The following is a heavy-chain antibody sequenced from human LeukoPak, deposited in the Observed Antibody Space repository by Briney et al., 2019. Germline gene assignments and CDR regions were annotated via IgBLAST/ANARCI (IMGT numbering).Heavy chain of an antibody. Sequence: PSQTLSLTCTVSGGSISSGSYYWSWIRQPAGKGLEWIGRIYTSGSTNYNPSLKSRVTISVDTSKNLFSLKLSSVTAADTAVYYCASPPPYCTGDCSFRHWGQGTLVTVSS. V-gene: IGHV4-61*02. J-gene: IGHJ1*01. D-gene: IGHD2-8*02. CDR2: IYTSGST. CDR3: ASPPPYCTGDCSFRH. CDR1: GGSISSGSYY.